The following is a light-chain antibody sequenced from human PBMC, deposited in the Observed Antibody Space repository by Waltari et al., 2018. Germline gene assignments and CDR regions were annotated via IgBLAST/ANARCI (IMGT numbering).Light chain of an antibody. CDR1: QTSGGS. CDR2: GAS. CDR3: QQRDTWPPT. Sequence: EIVLTQSPATLSVSPGDRATLSCRASQTSGGSLAWYQQKPGQSPSLLIYGASRRATGVPASFGGSGSGTDFTLTISSLEPEDFAVYFCQQRDTWPPTFGQGTKV. J-gene: IGKJ1*01. V-gene: IGKV3-11*01.